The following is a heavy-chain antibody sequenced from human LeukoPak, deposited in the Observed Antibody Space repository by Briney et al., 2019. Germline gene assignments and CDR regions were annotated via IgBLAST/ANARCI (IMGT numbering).Heavy chain of an antibody. V-gene: IGHV3-30*18. Sequence: PGGSLRLSCEASGFTFSSYGMHWVRQAPGKGLEWVAGISYDGSNKYYADSVKGRFTISRDNSKTTLYLQMNSLRAEDTAVYYCAKDGFDSGDIVVVPAAYWGQGTLVTVSS. D-gene: IGHD2-2*01. CDR1: GFTFSSYG. J-gene: IGHJ4*02. CDR2: ISYDGSNK. CDR3: AKDGFDSGDIVVVPAAY.